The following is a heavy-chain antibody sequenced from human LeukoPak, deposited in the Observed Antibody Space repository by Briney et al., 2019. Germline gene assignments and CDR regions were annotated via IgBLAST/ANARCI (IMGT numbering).Heavy chain of an antibody. Sequence: SQTLSLTCVISGDSVSSNSAGWNWIRQSPSRGLEWLGRTYYRSKWYNAYAVSVKSRVTINPDISQNQFSLQLNSVPPEDTGVYYCAMGGGALNYWGQGTLVTVSS. J-gene: IGHJ4*02. CDR1: GDSVSSNSAG. V-gene: IGHV6-1*01. D-gene: IGHD1-26*01. CDR3: AMGGGALNY. CDR2: TYYRSKWYN.